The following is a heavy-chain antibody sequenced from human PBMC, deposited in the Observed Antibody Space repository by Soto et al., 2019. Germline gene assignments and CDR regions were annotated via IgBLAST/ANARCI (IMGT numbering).Heavy chain of an antibody. CDR2: IYYSGST. CDR1: GGRMSSRSYY. J-gene: IGHJ5*02. CDR3: ERRWIQLPRNNWFDP. D-gene: IGHD5-18*01. V-gene: IGHV4-39*01. Sequence: ETLPVSCTVSGGRMSSRSYYWGRIRQPPGKGLEWIGSIYYSGSTYYNPSLKSRVTISVDTNKNQFSLKLSHVTAADTAVYYCERRWIQLPRNNWFDPWGQGTLVTGSS.